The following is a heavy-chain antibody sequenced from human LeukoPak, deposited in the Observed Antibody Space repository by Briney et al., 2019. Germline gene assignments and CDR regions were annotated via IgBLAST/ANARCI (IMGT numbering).Heavy chain of an antibody. CDR1: GGSISSGNYY. CDR2: INTSGGT. Sequence: PSETLSLTCTVSGGSISSGNYYWTWIRQPAGKGLEWIGRINTSGGTFYNPSPKSRVTISLDTSKNQFSLNLSSVTAADTAVYYCARGRDGFTILAYWGQGTLVTVSS. J-gene: IGHJ4*02. V-gene: IGHV4-61*02. D-gene: IGHD5-24*01. CDR3: ARGRDGFTILAY.